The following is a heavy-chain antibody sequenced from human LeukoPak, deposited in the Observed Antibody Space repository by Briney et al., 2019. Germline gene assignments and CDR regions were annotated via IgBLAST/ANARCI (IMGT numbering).Heavy chain of an antibody. CDR3: ATLHFYAMGA. Sequence: PGGPLRLSCAASGLRFSDQYMIWIRQTPGKGLEWISFISGSGANRFYADSMKRRFTIAKDNTKNSLYLQMNSLRADDTATYYCATLHFYAMGAWGQGTTVTVSS. J-gene: IGHJ6*02. V-gene: IGHV3-11*01. CDR1: GLRFSDQY. CDR2: ISGSGANR.